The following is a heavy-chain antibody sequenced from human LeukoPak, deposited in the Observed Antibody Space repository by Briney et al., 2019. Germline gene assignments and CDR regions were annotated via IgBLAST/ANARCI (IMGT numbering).Heavy chain of an antibody. CDR1: RFTFSSYA. V-gene: IGHV3-23*01. Sequence: PGGSLRLSCAASRFTFSSYAVSWVRQSPGKWLEWVSSISGSGGSTYYADSVKGPFTISRDNSKNTLYLKMNSLRAEATAVSYCAKSRTPGSGTWYIDYWGQGTLVTVSS. CDR2: ISGSGGST. J-gene: IGHJ4*02. D-gene: IGHD1-14*01. CDR3: AKSRTPGSGTWYIDY.